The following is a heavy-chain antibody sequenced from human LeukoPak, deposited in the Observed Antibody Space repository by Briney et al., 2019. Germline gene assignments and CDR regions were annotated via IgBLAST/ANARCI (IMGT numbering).Heavy chain of an antibody. V-gene: IGHV5-51*01. J-gene: IGHJ4*02. CDR1: GYSFTSYW. CDR3: ARGKQQLVELDY. D-gene: IGHD6-13*01. CDR2: IYPGDSDT. Sequence: KSGESLKISFKGSGYSFTSYWIAWVRQMPGKGLEWMGIIYPGDSDTRYSPSFQGQVTISADKSISTAYLQWSSLKASDTALYYCARGKQQLVELDYWGQGTLVTVSS.